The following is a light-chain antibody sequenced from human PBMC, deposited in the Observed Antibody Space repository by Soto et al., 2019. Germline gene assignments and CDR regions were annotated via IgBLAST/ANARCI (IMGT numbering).Light chain of an antibody. V-gene: IGLV1-44*01. J-gene: IGLJ2*01. CDR3: AAFDDSLDGLV. CDR1: SSNIGRYT. Sequence: QSVLTQPPSASGTPGQRVTISCSGSSSNIGRYTVNWYQQLPGTAPTLLISTNNQRPSGVPDRFSGSKSGTSASLAISGLQSDDEADYYCAAFDDSLDGLVFGGGTKLTVL. CDR2: TNN.